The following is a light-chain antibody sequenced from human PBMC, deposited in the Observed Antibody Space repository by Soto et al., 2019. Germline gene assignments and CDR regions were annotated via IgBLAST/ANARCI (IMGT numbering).Light chain of an antibody. CDR1: QSISRY. V-gene: IGKV3-20*01. Sequence: IVLTQSPGTLSLSPGERTTLSCRASQSISRYLAWYQQKPGQGPRLLIYGASSRATGTPDRFSGSGSGTDFTLTINRLEPEDSATYYCQQYNDWSPFTFGPGTKVDIK. J-gene: IGKJ3*01. CDR3: QQYNDWSPFT. CDR2: GAS.